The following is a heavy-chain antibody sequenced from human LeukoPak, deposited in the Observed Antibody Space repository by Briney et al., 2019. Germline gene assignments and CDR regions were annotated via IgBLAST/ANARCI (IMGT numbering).Heavy chain of an antibody. D-gene: IGHD2-2*01. V-gene: IGHV3-30-3*01. CDR3: ARLEPAWGYFEY. CDR2: ISYDGSNK. J-gene: IGHJ4*02. CDR1: GFTSSSYA. Sequence: GGSLRLSCAASGFTSSSYAMHWVRQAPGKGLEWVAVISYDGSNKYYADSVKGRFTISRDNSKNTLYLQMNSLRAEDTAVYYCARLEPAWGYFEYWGQGTLVTVSS.